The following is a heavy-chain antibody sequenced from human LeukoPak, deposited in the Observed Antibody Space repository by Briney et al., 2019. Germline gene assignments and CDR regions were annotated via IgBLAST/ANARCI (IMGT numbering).Heavy chain of an antibody. CDR3: ARGETNWFDS. V-gene: IGHV3-33*08. CDR2: IWYDGRNK. Sequence: PGGSLRLSCAASGFTFSDAWMTWVRQAPGKGLEWVGVIWYDGRNKQYADSVKGRFTISRDNSKNMLYLQMNSLRGEDTAVYYCARGETNWFDSWGQGTLVTVSS. CDR1: GFTFSDAW. J-gene: IGHJ5*01.